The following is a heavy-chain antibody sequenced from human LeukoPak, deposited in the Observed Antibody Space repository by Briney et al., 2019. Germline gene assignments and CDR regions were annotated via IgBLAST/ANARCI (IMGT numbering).Heavy chain of an antibody. J-gene: IGHJ4*02. CDR1: RFTFSSYA. CDR2: ISGSGGST. CDR3: AKRPIYDSSGYYFGYFDY. V-gene: IGHV3-23*01. Sequence: HSGGSLRLSCAASRFTFSSYAMSWVRQAPGKGLEWVSAISGSGGSTYYADSVKGRFTISRDNSKNTLYLQMNSLRAEDTAVYYCAKRPIYDSSGYYFGYFDYWGQGTLVTASS. D-gene: IGHD3-22*01.